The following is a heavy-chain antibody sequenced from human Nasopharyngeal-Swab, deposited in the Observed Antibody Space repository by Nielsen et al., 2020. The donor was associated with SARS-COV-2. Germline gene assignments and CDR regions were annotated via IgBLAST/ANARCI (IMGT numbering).Heavy chain of an antibody. CDR3: AKADRGGSYFSQYYYYMDV. D-gene: IGHD1-26*01. CDR1: GFTFSSYA. J-gene: IGHJ6*03. CDR2: ISYDGGDK. V-gene: IGHV3-30*18. Sequence: GESLKISCATSGFTFSSYAMRWVRQAPGKGLEWVAVISYDGGDKFYADSVKGRFSISRDTSKSTVYLQMNSLRAEDTALYYCAKADRGGSYFSQYYYYMDVWGTGTTVTVSS.